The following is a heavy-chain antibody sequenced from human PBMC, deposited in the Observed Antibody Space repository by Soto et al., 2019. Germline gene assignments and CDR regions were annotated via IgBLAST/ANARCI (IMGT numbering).Heavy chain of an antibody. J-gene: IGHJ5*02. CDR2: IHGSAGGA. Sequence: GGSLRLSCAASGFTFSSYAMTWVRQAPGKELEWVSSIHGSAGGAYYSDSVKGRFTVSRADSQKTLFLQMTSLRVDDTAIYYCAKDAVSANGEWDWFDPWGQGILVTVSS. V-gene: IGHV3-23*01. D-gene: IGHD2-21*02. CDR3: AKDAVSANGEWDWFDP. CDR1: GFTFSSYA.